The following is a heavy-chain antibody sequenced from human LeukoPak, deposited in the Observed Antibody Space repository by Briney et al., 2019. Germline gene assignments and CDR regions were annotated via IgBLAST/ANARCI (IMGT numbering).Heavy chain of an antibody. V-gene: IGHV4-34*01. Sequence: PSETLSLTCAVYGGSFSGYYWSWIRQPPGKGLEWIGEINHSGSTNYNPSLKSRVTISVDTSKNQFSLKLSSVTAADTAVYYCAGGRGGVSFLYYYYYMDVWGKGTTVTVSS. CDR3: AGGRGGVSFLYYYYYMDV. CDR1: GGSFSGYY. D-gene: IGHD2-8*02. CDR2: INHSGST. J-gene: IGHJ6*03.